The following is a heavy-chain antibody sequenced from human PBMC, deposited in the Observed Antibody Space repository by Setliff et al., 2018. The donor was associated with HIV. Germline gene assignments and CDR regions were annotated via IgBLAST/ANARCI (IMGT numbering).Heavy chain of an antibody. CDR2: MNVQTNTV. J-gene: IGHJ4*02. CDR1: GYTFINYD. CDR3: ARGDY. Sequence: GASVKVSCKASGYTFINYDLNWVRQATGQGLEWMGWMNVQTNTVTYAEKFRGRVTMTRNTSISTAYMELSSLRSEDTAVYYCARGDYWGQGTLVTVSS. V-gene: IGHV1-8*02.